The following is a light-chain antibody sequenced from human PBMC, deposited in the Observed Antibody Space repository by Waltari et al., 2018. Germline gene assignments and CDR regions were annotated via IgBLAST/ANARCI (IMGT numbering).Light chain of an antibody. Sequence: LVLTQSPSASASLGASVKLTCTLRSGYSSTVIAWLQQQPGKGPLYLMKVNSDGSHRKGDDIPDRFSASNSGTEYYLTISSLQSEDEADYYCQTGGHGTWVFGGGTKLTVL. CDR3: QTGGHGTWV. V-gene: IGLV4-69*01. J-gene: IGLJ3*02. CDR1: SGYSSTV. CDR2: VNSDGSH.